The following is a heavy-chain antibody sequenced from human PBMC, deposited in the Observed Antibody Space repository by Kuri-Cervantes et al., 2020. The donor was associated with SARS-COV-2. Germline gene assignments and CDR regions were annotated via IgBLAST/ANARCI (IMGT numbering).Heavy chain of an antibody. Sequence: ETLSPTCAGSGFTFSSFAMAWVRQAPGKGLEWISDITDEGADTYFADSVKGRFTISRDNSKYSLTLQMSSLRAEDTAIYYCAKLGSRRHYEDWGQGTLVTVSS. V-gene: IGHV3-23*01. J-gene: IGHJ4*02. CDR3: AKLGSRRHYED. CDR1: GFTFSSFA. D-gene: IGHD4-17*01. CDR2: ITDEGADT.